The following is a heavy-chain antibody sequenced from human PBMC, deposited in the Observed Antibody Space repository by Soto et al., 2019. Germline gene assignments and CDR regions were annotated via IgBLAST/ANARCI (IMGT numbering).Heavy chain of an antibody. D-gene: IGHD6-19*01. J-gene: IGHJ5*02. V-gene: IGHV4-59*01. CDR1: GGSISGYY. CDR2: IYYSGST. CDR3: ARGPSSPPLNWFDP. Sequence: PSETLSLTCTVSGGSISGYYWSWIRQPPGKGLEWIGYIYYSGSTNYNPSLKSRVTISLDRSKNQFSLKLSSMTAADTAVYYCARGPSSPPLNWFDPWGQGTLVTVSS.